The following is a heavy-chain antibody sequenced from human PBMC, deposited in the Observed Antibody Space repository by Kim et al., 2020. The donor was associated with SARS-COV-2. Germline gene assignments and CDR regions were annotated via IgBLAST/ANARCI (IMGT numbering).Heavy chain of an antibody. Sequence: DYTVSVKSRITINPDTAKNQFSLQLRSVTPEDTAIYYCACAKTASGLFDYWGQGTLVTVSS. J-gene: IGHJ4*02. V-gene: IGHV6-1*01. D-gene: IGHD6-13*01. CDR3: ACAKTASGLFDY.